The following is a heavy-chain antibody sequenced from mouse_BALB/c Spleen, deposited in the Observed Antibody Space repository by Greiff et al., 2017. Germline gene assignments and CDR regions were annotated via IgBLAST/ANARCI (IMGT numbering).Heavy chain of an antibody. CDR2: ISSGGSYT. V-gene: IGHV5-6*01. CDR1: GFTFSSYG. D-gene: IGHD1-1*01. CDR3: ASSTEKTPFDY. J-gene: IGHJ2*01. Sequence: EVKLMESGGDLVKPGGSLKLSCAASGFTFSSYGMSWVRQTPDKRLEWVATISSGGSYTYYPDSVKGRFTISRDNAKNTLYLQMSSLKSEDTAMYYWASSTEKTPFDYWGQGTTLTVSS.